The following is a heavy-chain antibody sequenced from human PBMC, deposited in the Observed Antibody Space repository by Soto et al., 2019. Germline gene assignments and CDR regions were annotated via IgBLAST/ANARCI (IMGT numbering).Heavy chain of an antibody. CDR1: GFSFSTYE. J-gene: IGHJ4*02. D-gene: IGHD5-12*01. V-gene: IGHV3-48*03. Sequence: EVQLVESGGGLVQPGGSLRLSCAASGFSFSTYEMNWVRQAPGKGLEWVSYISKNGIDIYYADSVKGRFTISRDNAKNSVYLQMNSLRAEDTAVYYCARDRGRGIVATIPYYFDYWGQGTLVNVSS. CDR2: ISKNGIDI. CDR3: ARDRGRGIVATIPYYFDY.